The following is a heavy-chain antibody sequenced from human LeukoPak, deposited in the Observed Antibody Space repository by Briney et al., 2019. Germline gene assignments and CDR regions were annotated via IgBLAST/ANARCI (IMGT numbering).Heavy chain of an antibody. CDR2: IKQDGSEK. V-gene: IGHV3-7*01. CDR3: AREALELSLVGAHEDAFDM. D-gene: IGHD1-26*01. CDR1: GFTFSNYW. J-gene: IGHJ3*02. Sequence: PGGSLRLSCAASGFTFSNYWMTWVRQAPGKGLEWVANIKQDGSEKYHVDSVKGRFTISRDNAKNSLYLQMNSLRAEDTAVYYCAREALELSLVGAHEDAFDMWGQGTMVTVS.